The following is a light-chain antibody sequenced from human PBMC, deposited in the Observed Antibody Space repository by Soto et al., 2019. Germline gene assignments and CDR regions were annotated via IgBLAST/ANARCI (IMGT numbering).Light chain of an antibody. CDR1: QNVRAF. CDR3: QQHSHWPPWT. CDR2: AAS. Sequence: EVVLTQSPATLSLSPGERATLSCRASQNVRAFLDWYQQKPGQAPRLLIYAASNRGTGIPDRFSGSGSGTDFTITISSLEPEDFAVYYCQQHSHWPPWTFGQGTRVEIQ. J-gene: IGKJ1*01. V-gene: IGKV3-11*01.